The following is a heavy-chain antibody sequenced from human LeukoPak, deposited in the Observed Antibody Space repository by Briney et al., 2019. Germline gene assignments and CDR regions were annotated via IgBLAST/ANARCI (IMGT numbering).Heavy chain of an antibody. CDR3: LRGDRRDY. J-gene: IGHJ4*02. Sequence: GGSLSLSCAASGFTVNTYSMIWAPQAPGKGLEGVSTIDSSGGYYLYADSVKVRFIIARDNAKDSLYLPMHSLRVEDKAVYYCLRGDRRDYWGQGTLVTVSS. CDR1: GFTVNTYS. CDR2: IDSSGGYY. V-gene: IGHV3-21*06.